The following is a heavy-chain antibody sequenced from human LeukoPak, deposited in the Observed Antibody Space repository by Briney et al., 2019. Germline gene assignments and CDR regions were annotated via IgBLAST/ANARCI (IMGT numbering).Heavy chain of an antibody. CDR3: ARDGEMATIENYFDY. Sequence: SETLSLTCNVSGYSISSGYYWGWIRQPPAKGLEWIGSIYHSGRTHYNPSLKSRVTISGDTSKNQFSLKLSSVTAAETAVYYCARDGEMATIENYFDYWGQGALVTVSS. V-gene: IGHV4-38-2*02. J-gene: IGHJ4*02. D-gene: IGHD5-24*01. CDR2: IYHSGRT. CDR1: GYSISSGYY.